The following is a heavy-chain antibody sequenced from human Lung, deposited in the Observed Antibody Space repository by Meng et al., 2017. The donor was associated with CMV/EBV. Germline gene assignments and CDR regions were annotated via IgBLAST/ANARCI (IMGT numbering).Heavy chain of an antibody. D-gene: IGHD6-19*01. V-gene: IGHV3-21*01. CDR1: GFTFSSYS. CDR2: ISSSSSYI. CDR3: ASLRYSSGWLYYYYGMDV. Sequence: SCAASGFTFSSYSMNWVRQAPGKGLEWVSSISSSSSYIYYADSVKGRFTISRDNAKNSLYLQMNSLRAEDMAVYYCASLRYSSGWLYYYYGMDVXGQGTTVTVSS. J-gene: IGHJ6*02.